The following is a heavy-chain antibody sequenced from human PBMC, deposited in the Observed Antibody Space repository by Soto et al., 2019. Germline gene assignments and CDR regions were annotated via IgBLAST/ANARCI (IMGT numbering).Heavy chain of an antibody. CDR2: INAGNGNT. CDR1: GYTFTSYA. J-gene: IGHJ6*02. CDR3: ARAAGTTRYYYYGMDV. V-gene: IGHV1-3*01. Sequence: GASVKVSCKASGYTFTSYAMHWVRQAPGQRLEWMGWINAGNGNTKYSQKFQGRVTITRDTSASTAYMELSSLRSEDTAVYYCARAAGTTRYYYYGMDVWGQGTTVTVSS. D-gene: IGHD1-7*01.